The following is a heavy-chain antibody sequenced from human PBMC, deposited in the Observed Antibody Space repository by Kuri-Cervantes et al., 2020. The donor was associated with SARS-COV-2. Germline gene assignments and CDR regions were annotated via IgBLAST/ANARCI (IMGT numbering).Heavy chain of an antibody. CDR1: GFTFSSYW. D-gene: IGHD5-18*01. Sequence: GESLKISCAASGFTFSSYWMHWVRQAPGKGLVWVSRINSDGSSTSYADSVKGRFTISRDNAKNTLYLQMNSLGAEDTAVYYCARGGGIQLWTFPDIWGQGTMVTVSS. CDR3: ARGGGIQLWTFPDI. CDR2: INSDGSST. V-gene: IGHV3-74*01. J-gene: IGHJ3*02.